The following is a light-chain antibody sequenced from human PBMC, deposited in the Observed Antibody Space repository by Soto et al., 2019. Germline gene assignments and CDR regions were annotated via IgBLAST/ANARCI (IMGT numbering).Light chain of an antibody. CDR3: QKYNNWPQIN. J-gene: IGKJ5*01. Sequence: ETLMKQSPATLSVSRCEIATRSFRASESVSSNLAWYQQKPGQAPRLIIYGASNRATGIPARFSGSGSGTEFTLTIRSLQSEDFAVYYCQKYNNWPQINCGKGKRLEIK. CDR2: GAS. CDR1: ESVSSN. V-gene: IGKV3-15*01.